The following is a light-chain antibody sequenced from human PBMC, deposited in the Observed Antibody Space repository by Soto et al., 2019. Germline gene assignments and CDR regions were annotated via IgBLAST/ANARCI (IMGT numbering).Light chain of an antibody. J-gene: IGLJ1*01. V-gene: IGLV2-23*01. Sequence: QSALAQPASVSGSPGQSITISCTGTSSDVASYNLVSWYQQHPGKAPKFLIYEGSKRPSGISSRFSGSKSGNTASLTISGLQPEDEADYYCCSYAGSYTPFGTGTKVTVL. CDR2: EGS. CDR3: CSYAGSYTP. CDR1: SSDVASYNL.